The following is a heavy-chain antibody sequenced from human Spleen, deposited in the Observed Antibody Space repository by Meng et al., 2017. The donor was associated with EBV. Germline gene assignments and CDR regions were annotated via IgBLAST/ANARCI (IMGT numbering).Heavy chain of an antibody. CDR1: GYTFSDHG. D-gene: IGHD3-10*01. CDR2: INAGNGNT. CDR3: ARESAMVRGLPDY. Sequence: QVHRVQCGAEVKTPGASVKPSLKASGYTFSDHGIQWVRQAPGQGLEWMGRINAGNGNTKYSEKFQGRVTVTRDTSANTAYMELSSLRSEDTAVYYCARESAMVRGLPDYWGQGTLVTVSS. J-gene: IGHJ4*01. V-gene: IGHV1-3*01.